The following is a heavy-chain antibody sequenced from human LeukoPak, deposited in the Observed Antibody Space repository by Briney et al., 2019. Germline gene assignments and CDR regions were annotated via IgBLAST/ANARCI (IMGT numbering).Heavy chain of an antibody. CDR2: ISSSSYI. CDR1: GFTFSSYS. V-gene: IGHV3-21*01. Sequence: PGGSLRLSCAASGFTFSSYSMNWVRQAPGKGLEWVSSISSSSYIYYADSVKGRFTISRDNAKNSLYLQMNSLRAEDTAVYYCARVSNHVDTAMADYFDYWGQGTLVTVSS. J-gene: IGHJ4*02. CDR3: ARVSNHVDTAMADYFDY. D-gene: IGHD5-18*01.